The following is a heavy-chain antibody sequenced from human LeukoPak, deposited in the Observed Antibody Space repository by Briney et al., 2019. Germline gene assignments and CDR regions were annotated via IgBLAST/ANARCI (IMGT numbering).Heavy chain of an antibody. J-gene: IGHJ4*02. CDR2: IYYSGST. Sequence: SETLSLTCTVSGGSNSSSSYYWGWIRQPPGKGLEWIGSIYYSGSTYYNPSLKSRVTISVDTSKNQFSLKLSSVTAADTAVYYCARIVGASDYWGQGTLVTVSS. CDR1: GGSNSSSSYY. D-gene: IGHD1-26*01. V-gene: IGHV4-39*01. CDR3: ARIVGASDY.